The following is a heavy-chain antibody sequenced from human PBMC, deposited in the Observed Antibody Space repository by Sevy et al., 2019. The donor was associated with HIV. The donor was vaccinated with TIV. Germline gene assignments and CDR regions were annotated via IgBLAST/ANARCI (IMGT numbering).Heavy chain of an antibody. J-gene: IGHJ6*02. Sequence: GGSLRLSCAASGFTFSSYSMNWVRQAPGKGLEWVSSISSSSSYIYYADSVKGRFTISRDNAKNSLYLQMNSLRAEDMAVYYCARDGASSGSPYYYYYGMDVWGQGTTVTVSS. CDR1: GFTFSSYS. CDR2: ISSSSSYI. V-gene: IGHV3-21*01. D-gene: IGHD3-10*01. CDR3: ARDGASSGSPYYYYYGMDV.